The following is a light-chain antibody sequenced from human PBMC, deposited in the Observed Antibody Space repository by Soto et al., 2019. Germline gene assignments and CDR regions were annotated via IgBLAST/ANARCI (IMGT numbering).Light chain of an antibody. Sequence: DIQMTQSPSTLSASVGDRVTITFRASQSISSWLAWYQQKPGIAPKLLIHKASTLESGVPSRFSGSGYGTEFTLTISGLQPEDSATYYCQQYERYSTFGQGTKVDI. CDR1: QSISSW. V-gene: IGKV1-5*03. CDR3: QQYERYST. J-gene: IGKJ1*01. CDR2: KAS.